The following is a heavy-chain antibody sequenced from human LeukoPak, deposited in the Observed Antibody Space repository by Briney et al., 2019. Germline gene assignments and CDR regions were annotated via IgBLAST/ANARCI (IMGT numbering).Heavy chain of an antibody. Sequence: PSETLSLTCAVSGGSISGGSYYWSRIRQPAGQGLMWIGRIYTSGSTNYNPSLKSRVTISVDTSKTQFSLKLSSVTAADTAVYYCARGHYYYYGMDVWGQGTTVTVSS. V-gene: IGHV4-61*02. CDR2: IYTSGST. J-gene: IGHJ6*02. CDR1: GGSISGGSYY. CDR3: ARGHYYYYGMDV.